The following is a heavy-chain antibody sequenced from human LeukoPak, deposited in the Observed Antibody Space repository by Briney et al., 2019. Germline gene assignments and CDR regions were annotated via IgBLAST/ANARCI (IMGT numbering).Heavy chain of an antibody. CDR2: ISAYNGNT. V-gene: IGHV1-18*01. CDR3: ARCPDILTGYFGYYYYYGMDV. Sequence: GASVEVSCKASGYTFTSYGISWVRQAPGQGLEWMGWISAYNGNTNYAQKLQGRVTMTTDTSTSTAYMELRSLRSDDTAVYYCARCPDILTGYFGYYYYYGMDVWGQGTTVTVSS. CDR1: GYTFTSYG. D-gene: IGHD3-9*01. J-gene: IGHJ6*02.